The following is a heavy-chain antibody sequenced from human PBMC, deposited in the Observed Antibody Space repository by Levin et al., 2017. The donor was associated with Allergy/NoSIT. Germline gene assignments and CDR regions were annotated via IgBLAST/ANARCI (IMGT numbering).Heavy chain of an antibody. CDR2: IYPGDSDT. J-gene: IGHJ6*02. Sequence: HGESLKISCKGSGYSFSSEWIGWVRQMPGKGLEWMGIIYPGDSDTRYSPSFQGQVTISADKSISTAYLQWSSLRASDSAIYYCAREKVATNGGGFYGMDVWGQGTTVTVS. CDR3: AREKVATNGGGFYGMDV. CDR1: GYSFSSEW. V-gene: IGHV5-51*01. D-gene: IGHD5-12*01.